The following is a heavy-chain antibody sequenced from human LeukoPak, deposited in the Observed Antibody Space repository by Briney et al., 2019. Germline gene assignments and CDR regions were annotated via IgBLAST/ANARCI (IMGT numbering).Heavy chain of an antibody. CDR2: ISYDGSNK. CDR1: GFTFSSYA. D-gene: IGHD5-12*01. CDR3: AKDLTWLRDY. J-gene: IGHJ4*02. V-gene: IGHV3-30*04. Sequence: PGRSLRLSCAASGFTFSSYAMHWVRQAPGKGLEWVAVISYDGSNKYYADSVKGRFTISRDNSKNTLYLQMNSLRADDTAVYYCAKDLTWLRDYWGQGTLVTVSS.